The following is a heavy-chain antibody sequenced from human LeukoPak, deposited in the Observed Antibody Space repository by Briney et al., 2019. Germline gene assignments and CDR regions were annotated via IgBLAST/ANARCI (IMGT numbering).Heavy chain of an antibody. CDR1: GGSISSGSYY. J-gene: IGHJ4*02. CDR3: AREDGI. Sequence: SQTLSLTCTVSGGSISSGSYYWSWIRQPAGKGLEWIGRIYTSGSTNYNPSHKSRVTISVDTSKNQFSLKLSSVTAADTAVYYCAREDGIWGQGTLVTVSS. CDR2: IYTSGST. V-gene: IGHV4-61*02.